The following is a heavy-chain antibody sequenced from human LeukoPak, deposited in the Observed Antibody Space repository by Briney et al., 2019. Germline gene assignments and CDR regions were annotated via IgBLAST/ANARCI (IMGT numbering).Heavy chain of an antibody. V-gene: IGHV1-24*01. CDR2: FDPEDGEK. CDR3: ATRYSGYDYVYYFDY. D-gene: IGHD5-12*01. J-gene: IGHJ4*02. Sequence: ASVKVSCKVSGYTLTELSMHWVRQAPGKGLEWMGGFDPEDGEKIYAQKFQGRVTMTEDTSTDTAYMELSSLRSEDTAVYYCATRYSGYDYVYYFDYWGQGTLVTVSS. CDR1: GYTLTELS.